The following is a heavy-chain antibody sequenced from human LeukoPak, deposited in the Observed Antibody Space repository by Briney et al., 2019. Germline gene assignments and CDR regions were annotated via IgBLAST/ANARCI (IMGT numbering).Heavy chain of an antibody. D-gene: IGHD4-11*01. CDR2: IIPMFGTT. Sequence: SVKVSCXASGGTFSNYAISWVRQAPGQGLEWMGRIIPMFGTTNYAQNFQGRVTITTDESTSTAYMEVSSLRTEDTAVYYCASVTVTTWAPDGHMDVWGKGTTVTVSS. V-gene: IGHV1-69*05. J-gene: IGHJ6*03. CDR3: ASVTVTTWAPDGHMDV. CDR1: GGTFSNYA.